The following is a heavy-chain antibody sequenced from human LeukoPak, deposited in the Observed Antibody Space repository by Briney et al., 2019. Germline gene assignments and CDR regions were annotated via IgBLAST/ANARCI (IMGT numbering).Heavy chain of an antibody. D-gene: IGHD3-3*01. CDR1: GDSISSYY. CDR3: ARYNYDFWSGYSKWFDP. CDR2: IYYSGST. J-gene: IGHJ5*02. Sequence: SETLSLTCSVSGDSISSYYWSWIRQPPGKGLEWTGYIYYSGSTNYNPSLKSRVTISVDTSKNQFSLKLSSVTAADTAVYYCARYNYDFWSGYSKWFDPWGQGTLVTVSS. V-gene: IGHV4-59*01.